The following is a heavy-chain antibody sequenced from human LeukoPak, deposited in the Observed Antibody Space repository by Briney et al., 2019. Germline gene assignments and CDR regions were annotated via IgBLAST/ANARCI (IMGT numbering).Heavy chain of an antibody. D-gene: IGHD7-27*01. CDR3: ARVPAAGDRTTYYYYGMDV. J-gene: IGHJ6*02. CDR1: GFTFSSYS. CDR2: ISSSSSTI. V-gene: IGHV3-48*04. Sequence: PGGSLRLSCAASGFTFSSYSMNWVRQAPGKGLEWVSYISSSSSTIYYADSVKGRFTISRDNAKNSLYLQMNSLRAEDTAVYYCARVPAAGDRTTYYYYGMDVWGQGTTVTVSS.